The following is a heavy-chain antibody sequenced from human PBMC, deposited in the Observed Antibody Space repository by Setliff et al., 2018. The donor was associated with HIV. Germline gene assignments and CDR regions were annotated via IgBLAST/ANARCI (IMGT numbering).Heavy chain of an antibody. CDR1: GGSFSGYY. Sequence: SETLSLTCAVYGGSFSGYYWSWIRQPPGKGLKWIGEIIPSGSTNYNPSLKSRVTISVDTSKNQFSLKLSSVTAADTAVYYCARGGGYYAPLVYWGQGTLVTVSS. D-gene: IGHD3-22*01. CDR3: ARGGGYYAPLVY. J-gene: IGHJ4*02. CDR2: IIPSGST. V-gene: IGHV4-34*01.